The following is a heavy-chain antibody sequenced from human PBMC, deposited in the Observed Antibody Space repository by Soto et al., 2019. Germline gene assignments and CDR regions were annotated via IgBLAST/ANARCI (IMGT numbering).Heavy chain of an antibody. V-gene: IGHV1-18*01. J-gene: IGHJ4*02. D-gene: IGHD1-26*01. CDR1: GYTFTSYG. CDR2: ISAYNGNT. Sequence: QVQLVQSGAEVKKPGASVKVSCKASGYTFTSYGLSWVRQAPGQVLEWIGWISAYNGNTHYAQKLQGRVTMTTDTAPSTAYMELRSLRSDDTAVYYCVRTLPPIDCWGQGTLGTVSS. CDR3: VRTLPPIDC.